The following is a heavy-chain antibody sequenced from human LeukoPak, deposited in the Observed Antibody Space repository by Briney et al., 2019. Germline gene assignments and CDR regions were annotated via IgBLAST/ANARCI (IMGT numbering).Heavy chain of an antibody. D-gene: IGHD2-21*02. J-gene: IGHJ2*01. V-gene: IGHV1-24*01. CDR1: GYTLTELS. CDR2: FDPEDGET. Sequence: ASVKVSCKVSGYTLTELSMHWVRQAPGKGLEWMGGFDPEDGETIYAQKFQGRVTMTEDTSTDTAYMELSSLRAEDTAVYYCATAAYRGGDCYPDWYFDLWGRGTLVTVSS. CDR3: ATAAYRGGDCYPDWYFDL.